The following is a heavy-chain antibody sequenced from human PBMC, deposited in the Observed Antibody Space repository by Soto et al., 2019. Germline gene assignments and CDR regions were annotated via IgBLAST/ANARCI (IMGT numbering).Heavy chain of an antibody. Sequence: SETLSLTCTVSGDSLRSGDYYWSWIRQPPGKGLEWIGYIYNSGSTYYEPSLRSRLTISEDLSKNQLSLRLTAVTVADTAVYYCARGVDTMAFDHWGQGTLVTVSS. V-gene: IGHV4-30-4*02. CDR2: IYNSGST. J-gene: IGHJ5*02. CDR3: ARGVDTMAFDH. CDR1: GDSLRSGDYY. D-gene: IGHD2-2*01.